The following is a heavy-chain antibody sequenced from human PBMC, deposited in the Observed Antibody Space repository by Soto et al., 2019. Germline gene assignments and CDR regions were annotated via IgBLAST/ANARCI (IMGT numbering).Heavy chain of an antibody. D-gene: IGHD5-12*01. CDR3: ERGAYSGYVAMDY. V-gene: IGHV4-31*03. CDR2: TYNSEIT. CDR1: GDSISSGGYF. Sequence: QVQLQESGPGLVKPSQTLSLTCTVSGDSISSGGYFWTWIRQHPGKGLEWIGNTYNSEITSYNPSLKSRVIILVDTSKNHFSLKLSSVTAADTAVYYCERGAYSGYVAMDYWGQGTLVTVSS. J-gene: IGHJ4*02.